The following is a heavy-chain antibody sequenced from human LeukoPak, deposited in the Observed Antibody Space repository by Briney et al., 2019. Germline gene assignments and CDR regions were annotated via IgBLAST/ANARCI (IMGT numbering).Heavy chain of an antibody. CDR1: GGTFSSYA. CDR3: AACSGGSCYVDY. D-gene: IGHD2-15*01. J-gene: IGHJ4*02. Sequence: XKAXGGTFSSYAISWVRQAPGQGLEWMGRIIPIFGTANYAQKFQGRVTITTDESTSTAYMELSSLRSEDTAVYYCAACSGGSCYVDYWGQGTLVTVSS. V-gene: IGHV1-69*05. CDR2: IIPIFGTA.